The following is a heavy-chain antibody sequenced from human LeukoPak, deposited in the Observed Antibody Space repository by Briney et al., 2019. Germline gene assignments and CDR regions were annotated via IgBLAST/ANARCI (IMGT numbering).Heavy chain of an antibody. CDR1: GFTFSSYS. CDR3: ARDGGVAYYTGNNWNVGRFDY. CDR2: ISSSSSYI. D-gene: IGHD1-20*01. V-gene: IGHV3-21*01. Sequence: PGGSLSLSCAASGFTFSSYSMNWVRQAPGKGLEWVSSISSSSSYIYYADSVKGRFTISRDNAKNSLYLQMNSLRAEDTAVYYCARDGGVAYYTGNNWNVGRFDYLGQGTLVTVSS. J-gene: IGHJ4*02.